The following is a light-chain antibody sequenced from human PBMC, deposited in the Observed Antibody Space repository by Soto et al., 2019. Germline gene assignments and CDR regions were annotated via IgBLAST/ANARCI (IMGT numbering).Light chain of an antibody. CDR1: QSVSSY. V-gene: IGKV3-11*01. CDR3: QQYNSYSPWT. J-gene: IGKJ1*01. CDR2: GAS. Sequence: EIVLTQSPATLALSPGERSTLSCMAIQSVSSYLAWYQQKPCQAPRLLIYGASNRAPGIPDRFSGSGSGTEFTLTISSLQHDDFAAYYCQQYNSYSPWTFGQGTKVDIK.